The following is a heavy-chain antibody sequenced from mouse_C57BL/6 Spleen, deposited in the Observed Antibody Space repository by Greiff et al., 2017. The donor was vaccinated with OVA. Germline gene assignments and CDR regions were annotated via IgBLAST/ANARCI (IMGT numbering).Heavy chain of an antibody. V-gene: IGHV3-6*01. CDR3: ARGGSALYAMDY. D-gene: IGHD3-2*02. CDR2: ISYDGSN. Sequence: VQLQESGPGLVKPSQSLSLTCSVTGYSITSGYYWNWIRQFPGNKLEWMGYISYDGSNNYNPSLKNRISITRDTSKNQFFLKLNSVTTEDTATYYCARGGSALYAMDYWGQGTSVTVSS. CDR1: GYSITSGYY. J-gene: IGHJ4*01.